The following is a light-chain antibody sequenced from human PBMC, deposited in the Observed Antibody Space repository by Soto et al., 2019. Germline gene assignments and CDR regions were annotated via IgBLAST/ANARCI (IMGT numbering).Light chain of an antibody. J-gene: IGKJ2*01. V-gene: IGKV1-17*01. CDR2: AAS. CDR1: QGIRND. Sequence: DIPMTQSPSSLSASVGDRVTITCRASQGIRNDVGWYQQEAGKAPKRLISAASNLQRGVPSRFSSSGSETEVTLTISSLQPEDCATYYCLQHNSFPRPFGQGTRLEIK. CDR3: LQHNSFPRP.